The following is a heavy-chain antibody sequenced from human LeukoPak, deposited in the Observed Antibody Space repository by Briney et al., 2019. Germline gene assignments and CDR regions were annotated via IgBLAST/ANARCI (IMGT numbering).Heavy chain of an antibody. D-gene: IGHD2-2*01. CDR3: ARGSLYCSSTSCYARLFSDAFDI. CDR1: GGSISSYY. Sequence: SETLSLTCTVSGGSISSYYWSWIRQPAGKGLEWIGRIYTSGGTNYNPSLKSRVTISVDKSKNQFSLKLSSVTAADTAVYYCARGSLYCSSTSCYARLFSDAFDIWGQGTMVTVSS. J-gene: IGHJ3*02. CDR2: IYTSGGT. V-gene: IGHV4-4*07.